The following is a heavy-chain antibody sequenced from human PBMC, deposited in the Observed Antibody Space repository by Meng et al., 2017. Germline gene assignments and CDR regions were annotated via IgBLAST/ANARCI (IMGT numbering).Heavy chain of an antibody. Sequence: ASVKVSCKASGYTFIDAYVHWVRQAPGQGLEWMGRIIPSRSDANSAQKFQGRVTLTWDTSISTAYMELSSLRSDDTAIYYCARDGGNYDFDYWGRGTLVTVSS. CDR3: ARDGGNYDFDY. V-gene: IGHV1-2*06. CDR1: GYTFIDAY. J-gene: IGHJ4*02. CDR2: IIPSRSDA. D-gene: IGHD1-7*01.